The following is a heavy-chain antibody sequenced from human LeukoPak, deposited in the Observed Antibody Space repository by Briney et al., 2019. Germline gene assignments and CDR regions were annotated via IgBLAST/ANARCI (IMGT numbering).Heavy chain of an antibody. CDR3: AKGGATAGKMRSHFDY. V-gene: IGHV3-30*18. D-gene: IGHD6-13*01. CDR1: GFTFSDYG. J-gene: IGHJ4*02. CDR2: LSSGGSHE. Sequence: PGTSLRLSCAASGFTFSDYGMHWVRQAPGKGLEWVAVLSSGGSHEYFADSVKGRFTISRDNSKNTLNLQMSSLRPEDTAVYYCAKGGATAGKMRSHFDYWGQGTLVTVSS.